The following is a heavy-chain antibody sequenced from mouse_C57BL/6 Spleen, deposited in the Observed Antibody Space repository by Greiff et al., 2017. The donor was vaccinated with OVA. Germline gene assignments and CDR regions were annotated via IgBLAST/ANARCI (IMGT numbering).Heavy chain of an antibody. V-gene: IGHV5-17*01. CDR1: GFTFSDYG. CDR3: AREDYEDAMDY. D-gene: IGHD2-4*01. CDR2: ISSGSSTI. Sequence: EVQRVESGGGLVKPGGSLKLSCAASGFTFSDYGMHWVRQAPEKGLEWVAYISSGSSTIYYADTVKGRFTISRDNAKNTLFLQMTSLRSEDTAMYYCAREDYEDAMDYWGQGTSVTVSS. J-gene: IGHJ4*01.